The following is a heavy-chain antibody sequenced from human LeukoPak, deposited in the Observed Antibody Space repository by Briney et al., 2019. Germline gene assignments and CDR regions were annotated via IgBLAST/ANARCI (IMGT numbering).Heavy chain of an antibody. Sequence: ASVKVSCTASGYTFTGYYMHWVRQAPGQGLGWMGWINLNSGGTNYAQKFQGRVTMTRDTSISTAYMELSRLRSDDTAVYYCARDAGYSSGSYDGTEYYFDYWGQGTLVTVSS. CDR2: INLNSGGT. CDR3: ARDAGYSSGSYDGTEYYFDY. J-gene: IGHJ4*02. D-gene: IGHD6-19*01. CDR1: GYTFTGYY. V-gene: IGHV1-2*02.